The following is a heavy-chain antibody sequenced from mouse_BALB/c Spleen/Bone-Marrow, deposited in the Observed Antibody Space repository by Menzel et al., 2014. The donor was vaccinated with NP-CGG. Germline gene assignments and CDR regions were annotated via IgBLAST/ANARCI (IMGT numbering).Heavy chain of an antibody. CDR2: IDPSDSYT. V-gene: IGHV1-69*02. CDR3: ARGLYGDSVY. CDR1: GYTFTSYW. Sequence: QVQLQQSGADPVKPGASVKLSCKASGYTFTSYWMHWVKQRPGQGLEWIGEIDPSDSYTNYNQRFKGKATLTVDKSSSTAYMQLSSLTSEDSAVYYCARGLYGDSVYWGQGTTLTVSS. D-gene: IGHD2-13*01. J-gene: IGHJ2*01.